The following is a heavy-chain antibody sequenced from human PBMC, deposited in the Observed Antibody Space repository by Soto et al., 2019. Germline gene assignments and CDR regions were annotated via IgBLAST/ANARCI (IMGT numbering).Heavy chain of an antibody. Sequence: SGGSLILSCAASGFTFSDYYMSWIRQAPGKGLEWVSYISSSGNTIYYADSVKGRFTISRDNAKNSLYLQMNSLRAEDTAVYYCARSGGGQKQQPPKYYYGMDVWGQGTTVTVSS. CDR2: ISSSGNTI. J-gene: IGHJ6*02. CDR1: GFTFSDYY. CDR3: ARSGGGQKQQPPKYYYGMDV. V-gene: IGHV3-11*01. D-gene: IGHD6-13*01.